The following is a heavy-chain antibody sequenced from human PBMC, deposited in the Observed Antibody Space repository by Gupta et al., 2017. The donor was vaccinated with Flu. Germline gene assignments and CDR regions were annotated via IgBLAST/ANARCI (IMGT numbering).Heavy chain of an antibody. J-gene: IGHJ3*01. CDR3: VRERGPFDGFDV. D-gene: IGHD3-10*01. Sequence: WSDGNNKYYADSVKGRFTFSRDNSKSTLNLEMDSLRVEDTAMSYCVRERGPFDGFDVWGQGTMVTVSS. CDR2: WSDGNNK. V-gene: IGHV3-33*01.